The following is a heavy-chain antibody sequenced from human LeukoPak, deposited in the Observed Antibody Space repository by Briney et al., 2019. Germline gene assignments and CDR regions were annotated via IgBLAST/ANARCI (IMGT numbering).Heavy chain of an antibody. D-gene: IGHD1-7*01. CDR1: GGTFSSYA. J-gene: IGHJ5*02. CDR2: IIPIFGTA. CDR3: ARDNYAGANWFDP. Sequence: SVKVSCKASGGTFSSYAISWVRQAPGQGREWMGGIIPIFGTANYAQKFQGRVTITTDESTSTAYMELSSLRSEDTAVYYCARDNYAGANWFDPWGQGTLVTVSS. V-gene: IGHV1-69*05.